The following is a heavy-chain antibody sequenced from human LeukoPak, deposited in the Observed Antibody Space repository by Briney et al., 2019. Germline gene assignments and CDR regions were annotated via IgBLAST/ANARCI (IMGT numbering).Heavy chain of an antibody. CDR1: GGTFSSYA. D-gene: IGHD4-17*01. CDR3: ATTTAGRVYYFDY. V-gene: IGHV1-69*04. Sequence: GASVKVSCKASGGTFSSYAISWVRQAPGQGLEWMGRIIPILGIANYAQKFQGRVTITADKSTSTAYMELSSLRSEDTAVYYCATTTAGRVYYFDYWGQGTLVTVSS. CDR2: IIPILGIA. J-gene: IGHJ4*02.